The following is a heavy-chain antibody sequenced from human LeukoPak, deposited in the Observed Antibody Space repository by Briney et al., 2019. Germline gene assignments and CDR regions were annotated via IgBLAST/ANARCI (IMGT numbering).Heavy chain of an antibody. V-gene: IGHV3-23*01. CDR1: GFTFSSYA. Sequence: GGSLRLSCAASGFTFSSYAMSWVRQAPGKGLEWVSAISGSGGSTYYADSVEGRFTISRDNSKNTLYLQMNSLRAEDTAVYYCAKLDGDFWSGYYTWGQGTLVTVSS. D-gene: IGHD3-3*01. CDR3: AKLDGDFWSGYYT. J-gene: IGHJ4*02. CDR2: ISGSGGST.